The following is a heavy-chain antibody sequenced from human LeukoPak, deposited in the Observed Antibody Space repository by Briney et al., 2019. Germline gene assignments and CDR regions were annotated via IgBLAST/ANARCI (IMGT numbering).Heavy chain of an antibody. CDR1: GYTFTNYG. D-gene: IGHD3-22*01. V-gene: IGHV1-3*01. J-gene: IGHJ6*02. CDR2: INAGNGNT. Sequence: ASVTVSCKASGYTFTNYGLIWVRQAPGQGLEWMGWINAGNGNTKYSQKFQGRVTITRDTSASTAYMELSSLRSEDTAVYYCAREGPNYYDSSGYTGFRSYYYYYGMDVWGQGTTVTVSS. CDR3: AREGPNYYDSSGYTGFRSYYYYYGMDV.